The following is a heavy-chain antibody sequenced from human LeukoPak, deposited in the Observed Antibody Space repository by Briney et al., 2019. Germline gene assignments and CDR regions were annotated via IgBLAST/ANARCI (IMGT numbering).Heavy chain of an antibody. CDR1: GFTFENYG. D-gene: IGHD3-22*01. V-gene: IGHV3-33*07. CDR2: IYFDGSVT. Sequence: GGSLRLSCAASGFTFENYGMYWVRQAPGQGLEWLALIYFDGSVTDYSDSVRGRFTISRDNSNNTLYLERNDLRAEDTAVYFCARDPHYYESSGYFDPWGQGTLVTVSS. CDR3: ARDPHYYESSGYFDP. J-gene: IGHJ5*02.